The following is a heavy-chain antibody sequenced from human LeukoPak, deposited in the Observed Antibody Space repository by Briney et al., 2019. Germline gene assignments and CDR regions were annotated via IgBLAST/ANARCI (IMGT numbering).Heavy chain of an antibody. J-gene: IGHJ4*02. CDR2: IKEDGSDK. Sequence: GGSLRLSCAASGFTFSKFWMAWVRQAPGKGLEWVAHIKEDGSDKKYVDSVMGRFTISRDNPKNSLYLQMNSLRAEDTAVYYCARDIGYHTFDYWGQGGLVTVSS. V-gene: IGHV3-7*05. CDR1: GFTFSKFW. CDR3: ARDIGYHTFDY. D-gene: IGHD5-12*01.